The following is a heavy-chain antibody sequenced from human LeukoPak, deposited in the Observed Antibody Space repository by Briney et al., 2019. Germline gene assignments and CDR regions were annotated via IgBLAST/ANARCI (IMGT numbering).Heavy chain of an antibody. CDR3: AKRPSYYDNSADGFDI. Sequence: GGSLRLSCAASGFTFNNYALNWVRQAPGKGLQWVSGISSGGGSTNYADSVRGRFTISRDNSRSTLYLQMNSLRAEDTALYYCAKRPSYYDNSADGFDIWGQGTMVTVSS. CDR1: GFTFNNYA. J-gene: IGHJ3*02. V-gene: IGHV3-23*01. D-gene: IGHD3-22*01. CDR2: ISSGGGST.